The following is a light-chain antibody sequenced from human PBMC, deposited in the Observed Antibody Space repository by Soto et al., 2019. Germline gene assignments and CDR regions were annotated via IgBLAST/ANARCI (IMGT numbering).Light chain of an antibody. J-gene: IGKJ1*01. CDR1: QSITTY. Sequence: DIQLTQSPSSLSASVGYRVTITFRASQSITTYFNWYQQKPGKAPQLLIYAASTLQRGVPSRFSGSGSGTEFTFTISSLQPEDFATYFCQQTYITPRTFGQGTKVE. CDR2: AAS. V-gene: IGKV1-39*01. CDR3: QQTYITPRT.